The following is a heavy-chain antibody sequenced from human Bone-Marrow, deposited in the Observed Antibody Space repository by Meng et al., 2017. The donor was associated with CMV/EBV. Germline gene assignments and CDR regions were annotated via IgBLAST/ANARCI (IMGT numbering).Heavy chain of an antibody. D-gene: IGHD7-27*01. CDR2: IKNDANSYIT. Sequence: SGFLFSYYYIAWVRQAPGKGLEWVGRIKNDANSYITNYAASVNGRFTISRDDSKSSVYVQMSSLKSEDTAVYYCSRVRLGASKYFDFWGQGTLVTVSS. J-gene: IGHJ4*02. CDR1: GFLFSYYY. CDR3: SRVRLGASKYFDF. V-gene: IGHV3-72*01.